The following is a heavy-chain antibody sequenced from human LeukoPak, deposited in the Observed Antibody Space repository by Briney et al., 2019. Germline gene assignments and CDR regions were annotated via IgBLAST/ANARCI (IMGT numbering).Heavy chain of an antibody. Sequence: SETLSLTCTVSGGSISSSSYYWGWIRQPPGKGLEWIGSIYYSGSTNYSPSLKSRVTIAVDTSKNQFSLKLSSVTAADTAVYYCARYYYDRSAYYAFDYWGQGTLVTVSS. CDR3: ARYYYDRSAYYAFDY. CDR1: GGSISSSSYY. D-gene: IGHD3-22*01. V-gene: IGHV4-39*07. CDR2: IYYSGST. J-gene: IGHJ4*02.